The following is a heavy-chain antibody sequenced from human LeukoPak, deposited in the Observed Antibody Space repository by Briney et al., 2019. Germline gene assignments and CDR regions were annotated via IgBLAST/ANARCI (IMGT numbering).Heavy chain of an antibody. J-gene: IGHJ4*02. V-gene: IGHV3-7*01. CDR3: ATSSGWDY. CDR1: GFTFSSYC. CDR2: IKQDGSEK. D-gene: IGHD6-19*01. Sequence: GGSLRLSCVASGFTFSSYCMSWIRQAPGKGLEWVANIKQDGSEKYYVDSVKGRFTISRDNAKNSLYLQMNSLRAEDTGVYYCATSSGWDYWGQGTLVTVSS.